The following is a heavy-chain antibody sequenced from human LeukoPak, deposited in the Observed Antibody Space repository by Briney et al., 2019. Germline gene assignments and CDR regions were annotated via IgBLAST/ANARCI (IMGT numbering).Heavy chain of an antibody. J-gene: IGHJ4*02. Sequence: PSEILSLTCAVYGGSFSGYYWTWIRKPPGKGLEWIGEIKHSGSINYNPSLKSRVTISVDTSKNQFSLKLSSVTAADTAVCYCARHRRDGSPTQDWGQGILVTVSS. V-gene: IGHV4-34*01. CDR1: GGSFSGYY. CDR2: IKHSGSI. CDR3: ARHRRDGSPTQD. D-gene: IGHD5-24*01.